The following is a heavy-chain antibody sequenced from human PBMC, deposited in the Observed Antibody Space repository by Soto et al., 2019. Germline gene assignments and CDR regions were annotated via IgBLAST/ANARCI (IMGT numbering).Heavy chain of an antibody. J-gene: IGHJ6*03. CDR3: AKGRLGYYYYYMDV. CDR2: IIGSGGST. Sequence: GGSLRLSCAASGLTFSSYAMSWVRQAPGKGLEGVSAIIGSGGSTYYADSVKGRFTISRANSKNTLYLQMNSLRAEDTAVYYCAKGRLGYYYYYMDVWGKGTTVTVSS. CDR1: GLTFSSYA. V-gene: IGHV3-23*01.